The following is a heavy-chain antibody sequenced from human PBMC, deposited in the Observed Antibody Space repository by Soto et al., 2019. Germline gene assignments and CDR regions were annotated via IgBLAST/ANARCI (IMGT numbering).Heavy chain of an antibody. CDR1: GGTFSDYY. CDR2: INHSGST. J-gene: IGHJ5*02. D-gene: IGHD2-2*01. Sequence: SETLSLTCAVYGGTFSDYYWSWIRKTPGKGLEWIGEINHSGSTNCNPSLKSRVTISVDTSKNQFSLKLSSVTAADTAVYYCARDATYCSSSNCYPRGWFDPWGQGTLVTVSS. V-gene: IGHV4-34*01. CDR3: ARDATYCSSSNCYPRGWFDP.